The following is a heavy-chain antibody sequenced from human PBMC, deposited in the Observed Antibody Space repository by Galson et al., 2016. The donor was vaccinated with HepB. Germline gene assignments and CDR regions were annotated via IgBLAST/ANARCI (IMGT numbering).Heavy chain of an antibody. Sequence: SLRLSCAGSGFIFSTYTMNWVRQTPGQGLEWVSYISGDTSDLYYADSVKGRFTISRDNAKNSLYLQMNSLRVEDTAVYYCARDLVHIVATTGYDYYGMDVWGQGTTVTVSS. D-gene: IGHD5-12*01. CDR2: ISGDTSDL. CDR1: GFIFSTYT. V-gene: IGHV3-21*01. CDR3: ARDLVHIVATTGYDYYGMDV. J-gene: IGHJ6*02.